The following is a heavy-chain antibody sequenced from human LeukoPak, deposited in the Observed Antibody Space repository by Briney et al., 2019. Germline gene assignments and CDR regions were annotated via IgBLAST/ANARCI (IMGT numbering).Heavy chain of an antibody. CDR1: GFTFSSYR. CDR2: ISSSSSYI. CDR3: ARDSPYGTAGY. V-gene: IGHV3-21*01. D-gene: IGHD2-8*02. J-gene: IGHJ4*02. Sequence: GGSLRLSCAASGFTFSSYRMSWVRQAPGKGLEWVSSISSSSSYIYYADSVKGRFTISRDNTKNSLYLQMNSLRAEDTAVYYCARDSPYGTAGYWGQGTLVTVSS.